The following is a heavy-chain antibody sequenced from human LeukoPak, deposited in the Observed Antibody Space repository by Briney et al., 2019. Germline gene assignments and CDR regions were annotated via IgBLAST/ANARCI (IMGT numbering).Heavy chain of an antibody. CDR1: GVSISTYY. V-gene: IGHV4-59*01. CDR2: IYYSGST. J-gene: IGHJ4*02. Sequence: SETLSLTCTVSGVSISTYYWNWIRQPPGKGLEWIGYIYYSGSTNYNPSLKSRVTISVDTSKNQFSLRLSSLTAADTAVYYCARSANLFDYWGPGTLVTVSS. D-gene: IGHD4/OR15-4a*01. CDR3: ARSANLFDY.